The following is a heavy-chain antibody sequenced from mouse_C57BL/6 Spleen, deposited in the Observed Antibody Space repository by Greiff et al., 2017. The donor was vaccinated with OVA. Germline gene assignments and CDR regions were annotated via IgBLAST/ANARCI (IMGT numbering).Heavy chain of an antibody. Sequence: VHLVESDAELVKPGASVKISCKVSGYTFTDHTIHWMKQRPEQGLEWIGYIYPRDGSTKYNEKFKGKATLTADKSSSTAYMQLNSLTSEDSAVYFCARGDYYGSSFDYWGQGTTLTVSS. CDR3: ARGDYYGSSFDY. CDR2: IYPRDGST. V-gene: IGHV1-78*01. CDR1: GYTFTDHT. J-gene: IGHJ2*01. D-gene: IGHD1-1*01.